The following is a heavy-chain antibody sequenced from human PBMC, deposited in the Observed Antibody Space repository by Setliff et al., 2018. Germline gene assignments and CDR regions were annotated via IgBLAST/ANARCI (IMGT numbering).Heavy chain of an antibody. V-gene: IGHV3-21*01. CDR1: GFTFSSYS. D-gene: IGHD3-10*01. J-gene: IGHJ4*02. Sequence: PGGSLRLSCAASGFTFSSYSMNWVRQAPGKGLEWVSSISSSSSYIYYADSVKGRFTISRDNAKNSLYLQMNSLRAEDTAVYYCARALSVSGSSYNSYYFDYWGQGTLVTVSS. CDR3: ARALSVSGSSYNSYYFDY. CDR2: ISSSSSYI.